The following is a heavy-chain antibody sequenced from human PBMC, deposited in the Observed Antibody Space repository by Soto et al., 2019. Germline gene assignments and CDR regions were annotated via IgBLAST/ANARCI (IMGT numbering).Heavy chain of an antibody. CDR3: ACAIQCWTLGGD. Sequence: QVQLVESGGGVVQPGRSLRLSCAASGFTFSNYAMHWVRQAPGKGLEWVAVISYDGNNKYYADSVKGRFTISRDNSKNTPYLQMNIIRAEDTAMYYCACAIQCWTLGGDWGQGTLVTVSS. D-gene: IGHD3-16*01. CDR1: GFTFSNYA. CDR2: ISYDGNNK. J-gene: IGHJ4*02. V-gene: IGHV3-30-3*01.